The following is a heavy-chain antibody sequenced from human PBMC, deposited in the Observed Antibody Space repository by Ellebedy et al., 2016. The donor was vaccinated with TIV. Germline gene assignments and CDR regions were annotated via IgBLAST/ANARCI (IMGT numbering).Heavy chain of an antibody. Sequence: GESLKISXAASGFTFSSYSMNWVRQAPGKGLEWVSYISSSSSTIYYADSVKGRFTISRDNAKNSLYLQMNSLKAEDTAVYYCARDLLEVVVTSPDYWGQGTLVTVSS. D-gene: IGHD3-22*01. CDR3: ARDLLEVVVTSPDY. J-gene: IGHJ4*02. V-gene: IGHV3-48*01. CDR2: ISSSSSTI. CDR1: GFTFSSYS.